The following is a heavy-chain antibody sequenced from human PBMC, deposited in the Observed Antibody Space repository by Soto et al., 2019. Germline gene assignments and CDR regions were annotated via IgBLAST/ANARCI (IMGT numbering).Heavy chain of an antibody. D-gene: IGHD3-3*01. V-gene: IGHV4-59*01. J-gene: IGHJ6*03. CDR1: GGSISSYY. CDR3: ARRKDFWSGYYMDV. CDR2: IYYSGST. Sequence: PSETLSLTCTVSGGSISSYYWSWIRQPPGKGLEWIGYIYYSGSTNYNPSLKSRVTISVDTSKNQFSLKLSSVTAADTAVYYCARRKDFWSGYYMDVWGKGTTVTVSS.